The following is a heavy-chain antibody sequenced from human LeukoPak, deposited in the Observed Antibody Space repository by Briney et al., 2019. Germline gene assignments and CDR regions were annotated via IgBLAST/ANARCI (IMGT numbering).Heavy chain of an antibody. D-gene: IGHD4-23*01. CDR2: ISYDGTIK. CDR3: ARPREYGGLYHAFDI. Sequence: PGRSLRLSCAASGFTFSSYALHWVRQTPGKGLEWVAVISYDGTIKYYADSMKGRFTISRDNSKNTLYLQMNSLRAEDTAVYSCARPREYGGLYHAFDIWGQGTMVTVSS. J-gene: IGHJ3*02. CDR1: GFTFSSYA. V-gene: IGHV3-30*14.